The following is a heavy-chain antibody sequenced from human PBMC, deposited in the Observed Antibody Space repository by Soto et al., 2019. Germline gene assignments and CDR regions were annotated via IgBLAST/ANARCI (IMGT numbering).Heavy chain of an antibody. CDR2: IYYSGST. J-gene: IGHJ6*02. D-gene: IGHD6-6*01. CDR3: ARVYSNSFRFYYYYHGMDV. V-gene: IGHV4-59*12. Sequence: SETLSLTCTVSGGSISSYYWSWIRQPPGKGLEWIGYIYYSGSTNYNPSLKSRVTISVDTSKNQFSLKLSSVTAADMAVYYCARVYSNSFRFYYYYHGMDVWGQGTTVTVSS. CDR1: GGSISSYY.